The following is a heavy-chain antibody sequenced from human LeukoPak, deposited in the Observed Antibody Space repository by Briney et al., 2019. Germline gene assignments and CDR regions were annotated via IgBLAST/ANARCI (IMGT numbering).Heavy chain of an antibody. CDR2: IYHSGST. J-gene: IGHJ5*02. CDR3: ARDFGEFTPWWFDP. V-gene: IGHV4-38-2*02. Sequence: SETLSLTCTVSGYSISSGYYWGWIRQPPGKGLEWIGSIYHSGSTYYNPSLKSRVTISVDTSKNQFSLKLSSVTAADTAVYYCARDFGEFTPWWFDPWGQGTLVTVSS. CDR1: GYSISSGYY. D-gene: IGHD3-16*01.